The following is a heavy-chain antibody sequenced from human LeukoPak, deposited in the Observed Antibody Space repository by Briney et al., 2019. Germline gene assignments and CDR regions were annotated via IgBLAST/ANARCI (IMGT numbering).Heavy chain of an antibody. CDR1: GFTFSSYE. J-gene: IGHJ6*03. Sequence: GGSLRLSCAASGFTFSSYEMNWVRQAPGKGLEWVSYISGSGDPIYYADSVKGRFTISRDNAKNSLYLQMNSLRAEDTAMYYCARDLLGYNYHYMDVWGKGTTVTVSS. CDR2: ISGSGDPI. V-gene: IGHV3-48*03. D-gene: IGHD3-16*02. CDR3: ARDLLGYNYHYMDV.